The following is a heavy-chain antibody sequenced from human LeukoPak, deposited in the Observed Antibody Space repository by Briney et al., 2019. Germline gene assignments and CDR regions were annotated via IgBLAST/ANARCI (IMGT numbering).Heavy chain of an antibody. CDR1: DGSFSGYY. D-gene: IGHD5-18*01. V-gene: IGHV4-34*01. J-gene: IGHJ6*04. CDR3: ARDWVQQEGYYYYYGMDV. Sequence: SETLSLTCAVYDGSFSGYYWSWIRQPPGKGLEWIGEINHSGSTNYNPSLKSRVTISVDTSKNQFSLKLSSVTAADTAVYYCARDWVQQEGYYYYYGMDVWGKGTTVTVSS. CDR2: INHSGST.